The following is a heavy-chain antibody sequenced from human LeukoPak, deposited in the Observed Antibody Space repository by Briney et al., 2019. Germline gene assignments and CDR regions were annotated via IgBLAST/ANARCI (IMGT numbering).Heavy chain of an antibody. CDR2: INWNGGST. V-gene: IGHV3-20*04. CDR1: GFTFDDHA. D-gene: IGHD6-19*01. CDR3: AAGDRNGWYFDY. Sequence: PGGSLRLSCAASGFTFDDHAMRWVRHVPGKGLEWVSGINWNGGSTGYADSVKGRFTISRDNAKNSLYLQMNSLRAEDTALYYCAAGDRNGWYFDYWGQGTLVTVSS. J-gene: IGHJ4*02.